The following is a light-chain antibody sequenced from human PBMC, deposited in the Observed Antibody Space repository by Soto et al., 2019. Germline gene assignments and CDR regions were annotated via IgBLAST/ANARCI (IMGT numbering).Light chain of an antibody. CDR1: SSDVGGSNF. CDR2: DVA. V-gene: IGLV2-14*03. CDR3: CSYAGSSTSVV. Sequence: QSALTQPASVSDSPGQSITISCTGTSSDVGGSNFVSWYQQHPGKPPKLIIYDVANRPSGVSNRFSGSKSGSTASLIISRLQTEDEADYYCCSYAGSSTSVVFGGGTKLTVL. J-gene: IGLJ2*01.